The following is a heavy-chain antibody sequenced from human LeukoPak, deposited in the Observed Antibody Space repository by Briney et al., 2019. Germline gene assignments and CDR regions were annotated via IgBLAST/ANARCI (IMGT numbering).Heavy chain of an antibody. CDR1: GYTFTSYD. CDR2: MNPNSGNT. D-gene: IGHD2-8*01. V-gene: IGHV1-8*01. J-gene: IGHJ4*02. Sequence: GASVKVSCKASGYTFTSYDINWVRQATGQGLEWMGWMNPNSGNTGYEQKFQGRVTRTRNTSISTAYMELSSLRSEDTAVYYCARFPYCTNGVCPPAWGQGTLVTVSS. CDR3: ARFPYCTNGVCPPA.